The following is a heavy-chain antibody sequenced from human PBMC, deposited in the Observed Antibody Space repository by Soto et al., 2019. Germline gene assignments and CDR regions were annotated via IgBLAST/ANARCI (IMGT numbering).Heavy chain of an antibody. Sequence: RASVKVSCKASGGTFSSYAISWVRQAPGQGLEWMGGIIPIFGTANYAQKFQGRVTITADESTSTAYMELSSLRSEDTAVYYCARSYSSSSGINSYFDPWGQGTLVTVSS. CDR2: IIPIFGTA. V-gene: IGHV1-69*13. D-gene: IGHD6-6*01. CDR3: ARSYSSSSGINSYFDP. CDR1: GGTFSSYA. J-gene: IGHJ4*02.